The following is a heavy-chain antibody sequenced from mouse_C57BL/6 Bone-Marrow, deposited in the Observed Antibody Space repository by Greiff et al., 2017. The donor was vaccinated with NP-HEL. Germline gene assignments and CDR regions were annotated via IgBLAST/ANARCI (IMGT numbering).Heavy chain of an antibody. CDR2: IRNKASGYTT. CDR3: ARSIYYDSADDPFYAMDY. V-gene: IGHV7-3*01. CDR1: GFTFTDYY. D-gene: IGHD2-4*01. J-gene: IGHJ4*01. Sequence: EVKLVESGGGLVQPGGSLSLSCAASGFTFTDYYMNWVRQPPGKALEWLGFIRNKASGYTTEYSASVKGRFTISRENSQSILYLQMNALRAEDSATYYCARSIYYDSADDPFYAMDYWGQGTSVTVSS.